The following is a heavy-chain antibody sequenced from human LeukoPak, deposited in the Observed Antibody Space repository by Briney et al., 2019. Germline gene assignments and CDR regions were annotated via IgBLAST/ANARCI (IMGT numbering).Heavy chain of an antibody. CDR1: GFTFSSYA. D-gene: IGHD4-17*01. Sequence: GGSLRLSCAASGFTFSSYATSWVRQAPGKGLEWVSAISGSGGSTYYADSVRGRFTISRDNSKNTLYLQMNSLRAEDTAVYYCAKATITYGDGAFDYWGQGTLVTVSS. CDR2: ISGSGGST. V-gene: IGHV3-23*01. J-gene: IGHJ4*02. CDR3: AKATITYGDGAFDY.